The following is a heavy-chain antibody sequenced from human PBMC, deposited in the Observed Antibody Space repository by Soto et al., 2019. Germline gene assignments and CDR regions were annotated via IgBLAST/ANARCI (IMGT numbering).Heavy chain of an antibody. V-gene: IGHV3-9*01. CDR1: GFSFDGYA. J-gene: IGHJ5*02. CDR2: ISWNSGNI. CDR3: VKASTYSSSQGWFDP. Sequence: EVQLVESGGGLVQPGRSLRLSCAASGFSFDGYAMNWVRQPPGKGLEWVSGISWNSGNIDYADSVKSRFTISRDKAKNSMYLQMNNLRAEDTALYYCVKASTYSSSQGWFDPWGQGTMVTVSS. D-gene: IGHD6-6*01.